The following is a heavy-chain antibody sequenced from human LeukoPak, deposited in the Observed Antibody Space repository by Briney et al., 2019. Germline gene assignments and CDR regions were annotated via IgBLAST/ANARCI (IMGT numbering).Heavy chain of an antibody. J-gene: IGHJ4*02. CDR2: IDTNTGNP. CDR3: ANCYDGSGFFAY. CDR1: GYTFTSYA. D-gene: IGHD3-22*01. V-gene: IGHV7-4-1*02. Sequence: ASVKVSCKASGYTFTSYAMNWVRQAPGQGLEYMGWIDTNTGNPTYAQGFTGRFVFSLDTSVSTAYLQISSLKAEDSAIYFCANCYDGSGFFAYWGQGTLVTVSS.